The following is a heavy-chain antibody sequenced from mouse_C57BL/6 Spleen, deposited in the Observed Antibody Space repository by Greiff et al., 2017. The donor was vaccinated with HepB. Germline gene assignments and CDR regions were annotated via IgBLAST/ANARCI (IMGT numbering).Heavy chain of an antibody. V-gene: IGHV1-69*01. Sequence: QVQLQQSGAELVMPGASVKLSCKASGYTFTSYWMHWVKQRPGQGLEWIGEIDPSDSYTNYNQKFKGKSTLTVDKSSSTAYMQLSSLTSEDSAVYYCAGGVPARGGFDYWGQGTTLTVSS. CDR3: AGGVPARGGFDY. J-gene: IGHJ2*01. CDR2: IDPSDSYT. CDR1: GYTFTSYW.